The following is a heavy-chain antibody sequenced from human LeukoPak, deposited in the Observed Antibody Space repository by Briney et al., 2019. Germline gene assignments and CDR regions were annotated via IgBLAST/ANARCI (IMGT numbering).Heavy chain of an antibody. J-gene: IGHJ6*02. V-gene: IGHV4-39*01. CDR1: GGSISSSSYY. CDR3: ARPGIAAAGPIDYYGMDV. CDR2: IYYSGST. Sequence: SETLSLTCTVSGGSISSSSYYWGWIRQPPGGGLEWIGSIYYSGSTYYNPSLKSRVTISVDTSKNQFSLKLSSVTAADTAVYYCARPGIAAAGPIDYYGMDVWGQGTTVTVSS. D-gene: IGHD6-13*01.